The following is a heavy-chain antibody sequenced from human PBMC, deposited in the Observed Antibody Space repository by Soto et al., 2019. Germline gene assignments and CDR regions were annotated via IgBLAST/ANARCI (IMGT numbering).Heavy chain of an antibody. CDR2: INPSGGST. D-gene: IGHD6-6*01. J-gene: IGHJ6*02. V-gene: IGHV1-46*01. Sequence: APSGKGSRKASGYNFTRCYIDWVRQAPGQGLEWMGIINPSGGSTSYAQKFQGRVTMTRDTSTSTVYMELSSLRSEDTAVYCCARVLSSSSLLGMDVWGQGTTVTVSS. CDR1: GYNFTRCY. CDR3: ARVLSSSSLLGMDV.